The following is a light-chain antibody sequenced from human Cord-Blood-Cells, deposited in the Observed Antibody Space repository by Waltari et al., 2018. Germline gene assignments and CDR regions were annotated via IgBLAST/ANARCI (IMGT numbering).Light chain of an antibody. CDR2: EVS. CDR3: CSYAGSSTYV. CDR1: SRDVGRYNL. J-gene: IGLJ1*01. V-gene: IGLV2-23*02. Sequence: QSALTQPASVSGSPGQSITISCTATSRDVGRYNLVSWYQQHPGKAPKLMIYEVSKRPSGVSNRFSGSKSGNTASLTISGLQAEDEADYYCCSYAGSSTYVFGTGTKVTVL.